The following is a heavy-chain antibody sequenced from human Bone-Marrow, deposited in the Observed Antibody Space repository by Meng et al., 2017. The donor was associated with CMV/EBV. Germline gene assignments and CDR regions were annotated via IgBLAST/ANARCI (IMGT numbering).Heavy chain of an antibody. CDR3: ASYNHCSSTSCYEMYYYYYGIDV. CDR1: GGTFSSYA. V-gene: IGHV1-69*05. CDR2: IIPIFGTA. J-gene: IGHJ6*01. Sequence: SVKVSCKASGGTFSSYAISWVRQAPGQGLEWMGGIIPIFGTANYAQKFQGRVTITTDESTSTAYMELSSLRSEDTAVYYCASYNHCSSTSCYEMYYYYYGIDVWGQGTTVTVSS. D-gene: IGHD2-2*01.